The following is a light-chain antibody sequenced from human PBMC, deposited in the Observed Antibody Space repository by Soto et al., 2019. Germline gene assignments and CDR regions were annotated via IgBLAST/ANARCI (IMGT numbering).Light chain of an antibody. Sequence: EIQMTKLPSSLPAPVGEKVTFTCGASRSISSYLNWYQQKPGKAPKPLIYAESSLKSGVPSRFSGNGSETDFTLTISSLQPEDFATYYCQQSYSTPRTFGQGTKVEIK. CDR2: AES. V-gene: IGKV1-39*01. CDR3: QQSYSTPRT. J-gene: IGKJ1*01. CDR1: RSISSY.